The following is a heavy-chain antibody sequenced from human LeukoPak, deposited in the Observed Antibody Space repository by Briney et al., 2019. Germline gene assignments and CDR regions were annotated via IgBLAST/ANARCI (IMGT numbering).Heavy chain of an antibody. V-gene: IGHV1-69*05. CDR3: ALVIAAALRGWFDP. CDR1: GGTFSSYA. J-gene: IGHJ5*02. D-gene: IGHD6-13*01. CDR2: IIPIFGTA. Sequence: SVKVSCKASGGTFSSYAISWVRQAPGQGLEWMGGIIPIFGTANYAQKFQGRGTITTDESTSTAYMELSSLRSEDTAVYYCALVIAAALRGWFDPWGQGTLVTVSS.